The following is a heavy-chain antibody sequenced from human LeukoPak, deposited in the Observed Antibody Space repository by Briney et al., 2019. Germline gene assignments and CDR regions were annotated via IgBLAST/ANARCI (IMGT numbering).Heavy chain of an antibody. CDR1: GFTFSSYA. Sequence: GGSLRLSCAASGFTFSSYAMPWVRQAPGKGLEWVAVISYDGSNKYYADSVKGRFTITRDNSKNTLYLQMNSLRAEDTAVYYCAREARYYYDSSGYEVFGYWGQGTLVTVSS. J-gene: IGHJ4*02. V-gene: IGHV3-30-3*01. D-gene: IGHD3-22*01. CDR2: ISYDGSNK. CDR3: AREARYYYDSSGYEVFGY.